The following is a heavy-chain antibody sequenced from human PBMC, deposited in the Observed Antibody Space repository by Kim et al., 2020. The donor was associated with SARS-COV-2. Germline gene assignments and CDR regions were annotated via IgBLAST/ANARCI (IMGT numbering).Heavy chain of an antibody. D-gene: IGHD5-18*01. V-gene: IGHV1-69*01. J-gene: IGHJ6*02. Sequence: QKFQGRATITADESTSTAYMELSSLRSEDTAVYYCARDQLAGLYYYGMDVWGQGTTVTLSS. CDR3: ARDQLAGLYYYGMDV.